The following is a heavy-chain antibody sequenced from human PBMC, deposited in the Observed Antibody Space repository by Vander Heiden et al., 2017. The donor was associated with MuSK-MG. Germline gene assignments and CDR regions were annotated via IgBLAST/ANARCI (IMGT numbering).Heavy chain of an antibody. Sequence: EVQLVESGGGLVQPGRSLRLSCAASGFTFVDYAMPGVRQAPGKVLEWVSGISWNSGSIGYADAVKGRFTISRDNAKNSLYLKMKRMRAEDTALYYFAKDSEEQLGFDYWGQGTLVTVSS. CDR1: GFTFVDYA. J-gene: IGHJ4*02. CDR2: ISWNSGSI. V-gene: IGHV3-9*01. D-gene: IGHD6-13*01. CDR3: AKDSEEQLGFDY.